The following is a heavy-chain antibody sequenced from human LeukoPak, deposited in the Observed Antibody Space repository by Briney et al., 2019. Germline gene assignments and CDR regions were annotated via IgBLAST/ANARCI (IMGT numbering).Heavy chain of an antibody. CDR1: GFTLSSYW. CDR3: ARDGSGRSVDY. D-gene: IGHD6-19*01. J-gene: IGHJ4*02. Sequence: PGGSHRLSCAASGFTLSSYWMHWARQAPGRGLVWVSRINSDGSSTTYADSVKGRFTISRDNAENTLYLQMNSLRAEDTAVYFCARDGSGRSVDYWGQGILVTVSS. CDR2: INSDGSST. V-gene: IGHV3-74*01.